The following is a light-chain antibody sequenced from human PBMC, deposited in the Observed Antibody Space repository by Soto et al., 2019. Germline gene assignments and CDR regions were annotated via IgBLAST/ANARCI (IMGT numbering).Light chain of an antibody. CDR3: KQYGSSQT. Sequence: EIVLTQSPGTLSLSPWERATLSCRASQSVSSSYLAWYQQKPGQAPRLLIYGASSRATGIPDRFSGSGSGTDFTLTISRLEPEDFAVYYCKQYGSSQTFGQGTKVEIK. CDR1: QSVSSSY. J-gene: IGKJ1*01. CDR2: GAS. V-gene: IGKV3-20*01.